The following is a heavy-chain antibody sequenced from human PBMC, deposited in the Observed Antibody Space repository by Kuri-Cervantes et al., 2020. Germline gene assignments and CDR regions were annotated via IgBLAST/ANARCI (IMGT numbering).Heavy chain of an antibody. D-gene: IGHD7-27*01. CDR1: GFTFSSHA. Sequence: GGSLRLSCAASGFTFSSHAMHWVRQAPGKGLEWVAVISYDGSNQYYADSVKGRFTISRDNSKNTLYLQMNSLRAEDTAVYYCAKDSTRSGAFDYWGQGTLVTVSS. V-gene: IGHV3-30-3*01. CDR2: ISYDGSNQ. CDR3: AKDSTRSGAFDY. J-gene: IGHJ4*02.